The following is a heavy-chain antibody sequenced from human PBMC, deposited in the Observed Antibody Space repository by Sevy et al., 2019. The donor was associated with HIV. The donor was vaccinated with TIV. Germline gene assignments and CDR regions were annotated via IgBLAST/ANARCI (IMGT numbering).Heavy chain of an antibody. J-gene: IGHJ6*02. Sequence: GGSLRLSCAASGFTFSSYAMHWVRQAPGKGLEWVAVISYDGSNKYYADSVKGRFTISRDNSKNTLYLLMNSLRAEDTAVYYCARDRIAVAGAYSSYYYDMDVWGQGTTVTVSS. V-gene: IGHV3-30-3*01. CDR3: ARDRIAVAGAYSSYYYDMDV. CDR1: GFTFSSYA. D-gene: IGHD6-19*01. CDR2: ISYDGSNK.